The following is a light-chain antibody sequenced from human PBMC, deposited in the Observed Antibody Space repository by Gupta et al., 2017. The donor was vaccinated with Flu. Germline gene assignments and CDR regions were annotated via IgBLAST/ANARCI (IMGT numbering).Light chain of an antibody. CDR1: SGYSDYK. CDR3: GADHGSGSSFEWV. Sequence: QPVLTQPPSASASLGASVTLTCTLSSGYSDYKVDWFQQRPGKGPRFVMRVGTGGIVGSKGDGVPDRFSVLGSGLNRYLTIKNIQEEDESDYHCGADHGSGSSFEWVFGGGTKLTVL. CDR2: VGTGGIVG. V-gene: IGLV9-49*01. J-gene: IGLJ3*02.